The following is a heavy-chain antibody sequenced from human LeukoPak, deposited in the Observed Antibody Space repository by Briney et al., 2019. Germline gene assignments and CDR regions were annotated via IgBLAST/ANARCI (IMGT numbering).Heavy chain of an antibody. CDR3: ATSYGYCSGGSCYANWFDP. CDR1: GYSFTSYW. CDR2: IYPGDSDT. D-gene: IGHD2-15*01. V-gene: IGHV5-51*01. Sequence: GESLKISCKGSGYSFTSYWISWVRQMPGKGLEWLGIIYPGDSDTRYSPSFQGQVTISADKSTSTAYLQWSSLKASDTAMYYCATSYGYCSGGSCYANWFDPWGQGTLVTVTS. J-gene: IGHJ5*02.